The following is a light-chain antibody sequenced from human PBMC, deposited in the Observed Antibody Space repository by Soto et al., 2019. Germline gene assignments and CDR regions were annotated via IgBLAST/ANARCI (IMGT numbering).Light chain of an antibody. Sequence: EIVLTQSPGTLSLSPGERATLSCRASQSVSSSYLAWYQHKPGQAPRLLIYGATSRATGIHDRFSGSGSGTAFTVTTTRLDPEGFAVYYWQHYGSSPQTIGQRTKLEIK. CDR1: QSVSSSY. V-gene: IGKV3-20*01. J-gene: IGKJ2*01. CDR2: GAT. CDR3: QHYGSSPQT.